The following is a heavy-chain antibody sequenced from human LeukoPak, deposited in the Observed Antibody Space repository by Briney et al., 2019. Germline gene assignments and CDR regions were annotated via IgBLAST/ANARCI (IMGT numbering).Heavy chain of an antibody. J-gene: IGHJ3*02. Sequence: PGGSLRLSCAASGFTFSRYTMHWVRLAPGKGLEWVAVISYDGSNEYYADSVKGRFTISRDNSKNTLYFQMNSLRAEDSAVYYCASGALFGELLGAFDIWGQGTMVTVSS. CDR3: ASGALFGELLGAFDI. D-gene: IGHD3-10*02. CDR1: GFTFSRYT. CDR2: ISYDGSNE. V-gene: IGHV3-30*14.